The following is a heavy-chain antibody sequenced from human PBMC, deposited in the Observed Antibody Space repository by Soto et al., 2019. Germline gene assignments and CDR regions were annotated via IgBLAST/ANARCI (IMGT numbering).Heavy chain of an antibody. CDR2: IYSGGST. V-gene: IGHV3-66*01. J-gene: IGHJ4*02. D-gene: IGHD4-17*01. Sequence: PGGSLRLSCAASGFTVSSNYMSWVRQAPGKGLEWVSVIYSGGSTYYADSVKGRFTISRDNSKNTLYLQMNSLRAEDTAVYYCATKSTTVTTFDYWGQGTLVTVSS. CDR3: ATKSTTVTTFDY. CDR1: GFTVSSNY.